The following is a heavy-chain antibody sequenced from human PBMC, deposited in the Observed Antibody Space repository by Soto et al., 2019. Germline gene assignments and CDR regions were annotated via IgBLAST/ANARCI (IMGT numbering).Heavy chain of an antibody. Sequence: QVQLVQSGAEVKEPGDSVRVSCEASGYTLTAYHIYWVRQAPGQGLEWMGWINPKFGDTTYAQDFQGRVSMTRDMSISTVYMELSRLTSDDTAIYYCARNMDYYYGRGSGNGHGVWGQGTTVTVFS. CDR3: ARNMDYYYGRGSGNGHGV. CDR2: INPKFGDT. J-gene: IGHJ6*02. CDR1: GYTLTAYH. V-gene: IGHV1-2*02. D-gene: IGHD3-10*02.